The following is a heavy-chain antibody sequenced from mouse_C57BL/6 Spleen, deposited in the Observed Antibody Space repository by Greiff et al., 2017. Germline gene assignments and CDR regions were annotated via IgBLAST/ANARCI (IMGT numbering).Heavy chain of an antibody. D-gene: IGHD1-1*01. CDR1: GFSLTSYA. Sequence: QVQLQQSGPGLVAPSQSLSITCTVSGFSLTSYAISWVRQPPGKGLEWLGVIWTGGGTNYNSALKSRLSISKDNSKSQVVLKMNSLQTDDTARYYCARNLYYGSSYWFAYWGQGTLVTVSA. CDR3: ARNLYYGSSYWFAY. CDR2: IWTGGGT. J-gene: IGHJ3*01. V-gene: IGHV2-9-1*01.